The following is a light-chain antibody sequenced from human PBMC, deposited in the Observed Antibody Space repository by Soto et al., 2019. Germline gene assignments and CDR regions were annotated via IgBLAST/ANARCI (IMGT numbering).Light chain of an antibody. CDR1: SSDVGRYTY. CDR2: DVY. CDR3: TSYTSASTPYV. V-gene: IGLV2-14*01. Sequence: QSALTQPASVSGSPGQSITISCVGTSSDVGRYTYVSWYQQYPGKAPKLIIYDVYNRPSGVSNRFSGSKSGNTASLTIFGLQAEDEADYYCTSYTSASTPYVFGSGTKVTVL. J-gene: IGLJ1*01.